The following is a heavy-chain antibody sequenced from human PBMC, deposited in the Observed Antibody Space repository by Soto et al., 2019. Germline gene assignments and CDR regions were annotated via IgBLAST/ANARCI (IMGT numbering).Heavy chain of an antibody. D-gene: IGHD6-13*01. CDR1: GFTFDDYA. J-gene: IGHJ4*02. V-gene: IGHV3-9*01. CDR3: AKDKYSSSWYTLDY. CDR2: ISWNSGSI. Sequence: QAGGSLRLSCAASGFTFDDYAMHWVRQAPGKGLEWVSGISWNSGSIGYADSVKGRFTISRDNAKNSLYPQMNSLRAEDTALYYCAKDKYSSSWYTLDYWGQGTLVTVSS.